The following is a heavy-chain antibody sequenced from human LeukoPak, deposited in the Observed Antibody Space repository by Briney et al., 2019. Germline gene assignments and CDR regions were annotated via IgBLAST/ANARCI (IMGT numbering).Heavy chain of an antibody. CDR2: INTYGGST. CDR3: ATSLIWFGELSAPFDY. J-gene: IGHJ4*02. D-gene: IGHD3-10*01. V-gene: IGHV3-64*01. Sequence: PGGSLRLSCAASGFSFSNYAMHWVRQAPGKGLEYVSRINTYGGSTYHANSVKGRFTISRDNSKNTLYLQMGSLRTEDMAVYYCATSLIWFGELSAPFDYWGQGTLVTVSS. CDR1: GFSFSNYA.